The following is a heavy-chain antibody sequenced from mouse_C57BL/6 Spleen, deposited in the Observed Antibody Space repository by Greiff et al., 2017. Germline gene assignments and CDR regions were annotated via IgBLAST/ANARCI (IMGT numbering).Heavy chain of an antibody. CDR3: VRNGDNSGYAWFAY. Sequence: EVQGVESGGGLVQPKGSLKLSCAASGFTFNTYAMHWVRQAPGKGLEWVARIRSKSSNYATYYADSVKDSFTISSDDSQSMLYLQMNNLKTEDTAMYYCVRNGDNSGYAWFAYWGKGTLVTASA. CDR2: IRSKSSNYAT. D-gene: IGHD3-2*02. CDR1: GFTFNTYA. V-gene: IGHV10-3*01. J-gene: IGHJ3*01.